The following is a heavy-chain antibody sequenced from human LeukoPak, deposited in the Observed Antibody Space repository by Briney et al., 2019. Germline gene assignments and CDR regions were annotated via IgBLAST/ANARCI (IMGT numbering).Heavy chain of an antibody. V-gene: IGHV3-23*01. CDR2: ISGSGHT. CDR1: GFTFNNYA. J-gene: IGHJ4*02. D-gene: IGHD1-26*01. CDR3: AKKGTGSYSQFEY. Sequence: GGSLRLSCAASGFTFNNYAMSWVRQAPGKGLEWVSSISGSGHTFYADFVKGRFTISRDDSRNTLYLQVNSLRAEDTAVYFCAKKGTGSYSQFEYWGQGTLVTVSS.